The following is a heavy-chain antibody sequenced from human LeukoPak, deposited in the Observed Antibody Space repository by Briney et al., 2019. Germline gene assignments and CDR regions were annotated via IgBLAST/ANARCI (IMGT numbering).Heavy chain of an antibody. CDR1: GGSISSSSYY. CDR2: IYYSGSA. D-gene: IGHD4-23*01. Sequence: PSETLSLTCTVSGGSISSSSYYWGWIRQPPGKGLEWIGSIYYSGSAYFNPSLKSRVTISVDTSKNQFSLKLSSVTAADTAVYYCARDVAGGNSISYFDYWGQGTLVTVSS. J-gene: IGHJ4*02. V-gene: IGHV4-39*02. CDR3: ARDVAGGNSISYFDY.